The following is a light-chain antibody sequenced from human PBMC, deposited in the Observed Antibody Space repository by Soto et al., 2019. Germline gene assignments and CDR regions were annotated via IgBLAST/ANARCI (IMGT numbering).Light chain of an antibody. Sequence: QSALTQPASVSGSPGQSITISCTGTSNDVGGYNYVSWYQQHPGKAPKLMIYDVSNRPSGVSNRFSGSKSGNTASLTISGLQAEDEAHYYCSSYTSSSTLVFAVGTKLTVL. CDR3: SSYTSSSTLV. V-gene: IGLV2-14*01. J-gene: IGLJ2*01. CDR2: DVS. CDR1: SNDVGGYNY.